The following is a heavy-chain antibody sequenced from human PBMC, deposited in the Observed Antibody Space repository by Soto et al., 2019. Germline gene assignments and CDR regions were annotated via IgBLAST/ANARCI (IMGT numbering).Heavy chain of an antibody. D-gene: IGHD5-12*01. V-gene: IGHV1-18*01. J-gene: IGHJ4*02. CDR2: ISAYNGNT. Sequence: QVQLVQSGAEVKKPGASVKVSCKASGYTFTSYGISWVRQAPGQGLEWMGWISAYNGNTNYAQKLQGRVTMTTDTSTSTAYMELRSLRSADTAVYYCARVPPVATRPYYFDYWGQGTLVTVSS. CDR1: GYTFTSYG. CDR3: ARVPPVATRPYYFDY.